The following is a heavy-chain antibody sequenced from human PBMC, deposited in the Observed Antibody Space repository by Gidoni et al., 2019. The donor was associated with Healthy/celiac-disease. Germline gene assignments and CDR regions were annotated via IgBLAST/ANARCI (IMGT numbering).Heavy chain of an antibody. J-gene: IGHJ4*02. CDR3: ARVSGLGRQYYFDY. Sequence: QVHLVQSGAAVKKPGSSVKVSCKASGATFSSDAISWVRQAPGQGLECMGGIIPIFGTANYAQKFQGRVTITADESTSTAYMELSSLRSEDTAVYYCARVSGLGRQYYFDYWGQGTLVTVSS. V-gene: IGHV1-69*01. D-gene: IGHD7-27*01. CDR2: IIPIFGTA. CDR1: GATFSSDA.